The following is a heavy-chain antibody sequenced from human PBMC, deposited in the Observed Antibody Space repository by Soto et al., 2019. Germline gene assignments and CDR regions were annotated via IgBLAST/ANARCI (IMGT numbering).Heavy chain of an antibody. V-gene: IGHV1-18*01. CDR3: ARDNPPLGY. CDR2: ISAYNGNT. Sequence: RVRQAPGQGLEWMGWISAYNGNTNYAQKLQGRVTMTTDTSTSTAYMELRSLRSDDTAVYYCARDNPPLGYWGQGTLVTVSS. J-gene: IGHJ4*02.